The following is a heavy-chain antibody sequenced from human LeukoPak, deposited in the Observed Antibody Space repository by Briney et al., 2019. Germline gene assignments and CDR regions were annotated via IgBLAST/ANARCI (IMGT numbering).Heavy chain of an antibody. CDR3: GRGHWGLDY. D-gene: IGHD7-27*01. CDR2: ISWNSGSI. J-gene: IGHJ4*02. V-gene: IGHV3-9*01. Sequence: GGSLRLSCAASGFTFDDYAMHWVRQAPGKGLEWVSGISWNSGSIGYADSVKGRFTISRDNAKNSLYLQMNSLRAEDTAVYYCGRGHWGLDYWGQGALVTVSS. CDR1: GFTFDDYA.